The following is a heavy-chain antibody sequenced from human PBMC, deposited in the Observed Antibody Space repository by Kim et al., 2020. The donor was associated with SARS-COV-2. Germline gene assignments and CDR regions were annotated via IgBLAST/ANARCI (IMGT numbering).Heavy chain of an antibody. CDR3: AKGDRNDEVYYFYGMDV. Sequence: GGSLRLSCAASGFTFSNYGMHWVRQAPGKGLEWVAVISYDGSNKYYADSVKGRFTISRDNSKNTLYLQINSLRAEDTAVYYCAKGDRNDEVYYFYGMDVWGQGTTVTVSS. D-gene: IGHD1-1*01. CDR1: GFTFSNYG. V-gene: IGHV3-30*18. CDR2: ISYDGSNK. J-gene: IGHJ6*02.